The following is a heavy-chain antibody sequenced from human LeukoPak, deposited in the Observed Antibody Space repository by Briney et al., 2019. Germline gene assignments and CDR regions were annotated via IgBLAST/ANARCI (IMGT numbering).Heavy chain of an antibody. J-gene: IGHJ5*02. D-gene: IGHD2-15*01. Sequence: ASVKVSCKASGYTFTGYYMHWVRQAPGQGLEWMGWINPNSGGTNYAQKFQGRVTMTRDTSISTAYTELSRLRSDDTAVYYCARMIAATQRYNWFDPWGQGTLVTVSS. CDR1: GYTFTGYY. CDR2: INPNSGGT. V-gene: IGHV1-2*02. CDR3: ARMIAATQRYNWFDP.